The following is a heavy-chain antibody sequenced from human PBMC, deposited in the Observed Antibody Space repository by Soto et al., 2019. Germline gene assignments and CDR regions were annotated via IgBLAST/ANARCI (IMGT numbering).Heavy chain of an antibody. V-gene: IGHV1-2*04. CDR1: GYTFTGYY. CDR3: ARGTPNLRGYRMDV. CDR2: INPNSGGT. D-gene: IGHD1-1*01. Sequence: ASVKVSCKASGYTFTGYYMHWVRQAPGQGLEWMGWINPNSGGTNYAQKFQGWVTMTRDTSISTAYMELSRLRSDDTAVYYCARGTPNLRGYRMDVWGQGSTVTVSS. J-gene: IGHJ6*02.